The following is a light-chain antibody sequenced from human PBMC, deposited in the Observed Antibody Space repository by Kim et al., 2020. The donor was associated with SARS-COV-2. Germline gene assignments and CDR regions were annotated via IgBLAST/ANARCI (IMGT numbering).Light chain of an antibody. CDR3: MQGTNWPPIT. Sequence: APIAARSSQSVVHSVGNAYLNWFPERPGQSPRRLIYKVSDRDSGVPDRFSGSGSGTDFTLKISRVEAEDVGVYYCMQGTNWPPITFGQGTRLEIK. J-gene: IGKJ5*01. CDR2: KVS. CDR1: QSVVHSVGNAY. V-gene: IGKV2-30*02.